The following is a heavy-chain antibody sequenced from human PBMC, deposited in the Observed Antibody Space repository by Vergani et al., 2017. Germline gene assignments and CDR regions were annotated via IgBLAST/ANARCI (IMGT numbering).Heavy chain of an antibody. Sequence: QVQLVESGGGVVQPGRSLRLSCAASGFTFSSYGMHWVRQAPGKGLEWVAVIWYDGSNKYYADSVKGRFTISRDNSKNTLYLQMNSLRAEDTAVYYCARDANYGDYPNYYYYYGMDVWGQGTTVTVSS. CDR3: ARDANYGDYPNYYYYYGMDV. J-gene: IGHJ6*02. CDR1: GFTFSSYG. D-gene: IGHD4-17*01. CDR2: IWYDGSNK. V-gene: IGHV3-33*01.